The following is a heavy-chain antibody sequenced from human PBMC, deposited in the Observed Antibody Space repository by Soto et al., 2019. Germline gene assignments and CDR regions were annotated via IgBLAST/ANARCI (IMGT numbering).Heavy chain of an antibody. J-gene: IGHJ4*02. CDR1: DDSISSSTYY. CDR3: ARHVQILTAYPLDY. V-gene: IGHV4-39*01. D-gene: IGHD3-9*01. Sequence: PSETLSLTCTVSDDSISSSTYYWGWIRQPPGKGLEWIGSISYSGSTYYNPSLKSRVTISVDTSKNQFSLELSSVTAADTAVYYCARHVQILTAYPLDYWGQGTLVTVSS. CDR2: ISYSGST.